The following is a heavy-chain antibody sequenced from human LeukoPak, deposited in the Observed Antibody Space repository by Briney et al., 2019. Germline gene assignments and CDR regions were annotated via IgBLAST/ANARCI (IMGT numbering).Heavy chain of an antibody. CDR2: ISSSSSYI. CDR1: GFTFSSYS. V-gene: IGHV3-21*01. Sequence: GGSLRLSCAASGFTFSSYSMHWVRQAPGKGLEWVSSISSSSSYIYYADSVKGRFTISRDNAKNSLYLQMNSLRAEDTAVYYCARGSGSYYGSGSYYDKAFDIWGQGTMVTVSS. CDR3: ARGSGSYYGSGSYYDKAFDI. D-gene: IGHD3-10*01. J-gene: IGHJ3*02.